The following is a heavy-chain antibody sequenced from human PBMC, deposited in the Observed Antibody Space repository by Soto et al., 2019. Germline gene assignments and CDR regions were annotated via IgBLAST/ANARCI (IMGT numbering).Heavy chain of an antibody. D-gene: IGHD6-19*01. J-gene: IGHJ4*02. V-gene: IGHV4-61*01. CDR3: ARGWDAGY. CDR2: IHDSGST. Sequence: QVQLQESGPGLVKPSETLSLTCTVSGGSVGSGRHYWSWIRQPPGKGLEWIGYIHDSGSTNYVSSLKSRVTISADPSRNQFFLKVDSVTAADTAVYYCARGWDAGYWGQGTLVTVSS. CDR1: GGSVGSGRHY.